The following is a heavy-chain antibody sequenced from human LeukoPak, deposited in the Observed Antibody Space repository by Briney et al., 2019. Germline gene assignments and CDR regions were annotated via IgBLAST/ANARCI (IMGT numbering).Heavy chain of an antibody. D-gene: IGHD2-21*01. CDR3: AREEKHEYCGGDCFDY. Sequence: GGSLRLSCAASGFTFSSYEMNWVRQPPGKGLKWLSYISSSGTIIHYVDSVKGRFTISRDNVKNSLYLQMNSLRAEDTAVYYCAREEKHEYCGGDCFDYWGQGTLVTVSS. CDR2: ISSSGTII. V-gene: IGHV3-48*03. CDR1: GFTFSSYE. J-gene: IGHJ4*02.